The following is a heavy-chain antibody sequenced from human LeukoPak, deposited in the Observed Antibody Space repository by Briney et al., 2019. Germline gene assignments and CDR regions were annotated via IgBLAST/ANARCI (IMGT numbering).Heavy chain of an antibody. CDR1: GFTFSNYW. CDR2: IKQDGSEK. D-gene: IGHD1-1*01. Sequence: GGSLRLSCAASGFTFSNYWMNWGRQAPGKGLEWVANIKQDGSEKNYVDSVKGRFTISRDNAKNSLYLQMNSLRADDTAVYYCASTNSFDHWGQGTLVTVSS. CDR3: ASTNSFDH. V-gene: IGHV3-7*01. J-gene: IGHJ4*02.